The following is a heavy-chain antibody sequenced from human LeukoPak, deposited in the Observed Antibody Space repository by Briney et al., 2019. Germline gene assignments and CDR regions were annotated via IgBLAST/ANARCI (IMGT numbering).Heavy chain of an antibody. D-gene: IGHD2-2*02. J-gene: IGHJ5*02. V-gene: IGHV1-2*02. CDR3: ARGYCSSTSCYRDKGFWFDP. CDR2: INPNSGGT. Sequence: GASVKVSCKASGYTFTGYYMHWVRQAPGQGLEWMGWINPNSGGTNYAQKFQGRVTMTRDTSISTAYMELSRLRSDDTAVYYYARGYCSSTSCYRDKGFWFDPWGQGTLVTVSS. CDR1: GYTFTGYY.